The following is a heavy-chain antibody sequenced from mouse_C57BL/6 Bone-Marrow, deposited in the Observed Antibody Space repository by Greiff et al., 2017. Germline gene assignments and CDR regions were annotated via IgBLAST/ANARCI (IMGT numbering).Heavy chain of an antibody. CDR3: ARSDYGYDGDY. CDR1: GYTFTSYW. D-gene: IGHD2-2*01. Sequence: VQLQQPGAELVKPGASVKLSCKASGYTFTSYWMQWVKQRPGQGLEWIGEIDPSDSYTNYNQKFKGKATLTVDTSSSTAYMQLSSLTSEDSAVYYCARSDYGYDGDYWGQGTTRPVSS. CDR2: IDPSDSYT. V-gene: IGHV1-50*01. J-gene: IGHJ2*01.